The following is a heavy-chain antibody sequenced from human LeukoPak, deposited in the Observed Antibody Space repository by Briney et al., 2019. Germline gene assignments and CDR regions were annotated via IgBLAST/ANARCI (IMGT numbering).Heavy chain of an antibody. CDR2: IYYSGST. Sequence: SETLSLTCTVSGGSISSSSYYWGWIRQPPGKGLEWIGSIYYSGSTYYNPSLKSRVTISVDTSKNQFSLKLSSVTAADTAVYYCARALLWFGELHSKFDPWGQGTLVTVSS. CDR1: GGSISSSSYY. D-gene: IGHD3-10*01. V-gene: IGHV4-39*01. CDR3: ARALLWFGELHSKFDP. J-gene: IGHJ5*02.